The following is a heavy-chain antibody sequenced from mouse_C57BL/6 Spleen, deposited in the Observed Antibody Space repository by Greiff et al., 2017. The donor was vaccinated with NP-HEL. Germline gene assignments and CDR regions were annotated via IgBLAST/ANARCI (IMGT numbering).Heavy chain of an antibody. J-gene: IGHJ4*01. CDR1: GYAFSSSW. CDR2: IYPGDGDT. Sequence: QVQLKESGPELVKPGASVKISCKASGYAFSSSWMNWVKQRPGKGLEWIGRIYPGDGDTNYNGKFKGKATLTADKSSSTAYMQLSSLTSEDSAVYFCASPPRGYAMDYWGQGTSVTVSS. CDR3: ASPPRGYAMDY. V-gene: IGHV1-82*01.